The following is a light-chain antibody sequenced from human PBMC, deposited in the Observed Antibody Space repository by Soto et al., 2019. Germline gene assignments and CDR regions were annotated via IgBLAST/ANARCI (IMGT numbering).Light chain of an antibody. CDR1: SGDVGGYNY. Sequence: QSFLTQPSSASVTPGQSVTIACTGPSGDVGGYNYFSWYRQHPGKAPELMIFEVSRRPSGVPDRFPGSKSDNTAPLTVSGLQAEDEAYYYCSSYAGSNNGRDFGTGTTFTV. V-gene: IGLV2-8*01. J-gene: IGLJ1*01. CDR3: SSYAGSNNGRD. CDR2: EVS.